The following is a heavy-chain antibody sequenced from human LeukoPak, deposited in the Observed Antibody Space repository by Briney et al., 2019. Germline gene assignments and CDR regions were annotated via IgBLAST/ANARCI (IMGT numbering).Heavy chain of an antibody. CDR2: IYPGDSDT. CDR1: GYSFTSYW. D-gene: IGHD4-17*01. V-gene: IGHV5-51*01. J-gene: IGHJ3*02. CDR3: ARYLTGGDYVLYAFDI. Sequence: GESLKISCKGSGYSFTSYWIGWVRQMPGKGLEWMGIIYPGDSDTRYSPSFQGQVTISADKSISTAYLQWSSLKASDTAMYYCARYLTGGDYVLYAFDIWGQGTMVTVSS.